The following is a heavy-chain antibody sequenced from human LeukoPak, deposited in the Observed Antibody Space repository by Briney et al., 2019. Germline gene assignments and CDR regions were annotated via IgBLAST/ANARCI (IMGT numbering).Heavy chain of an antibody. CDR2: INHSGST. Sequence: SETLSLTCAVYGGSFSGYYWSWIRQPPGKGLEWIGEINHSGSTNYNPSLKSRVTISVDTSKNQFSLKLSSVTAADTAVYYCARGRPGTPFDYWGQGTLVTVSS. CDR1: GGSFSGYY. D-gene: IGHD6-6*01. V-gene: IGHV4-34*01. J-gene: IGHJ4*02. CDR3: ARGRPGTPFDY.